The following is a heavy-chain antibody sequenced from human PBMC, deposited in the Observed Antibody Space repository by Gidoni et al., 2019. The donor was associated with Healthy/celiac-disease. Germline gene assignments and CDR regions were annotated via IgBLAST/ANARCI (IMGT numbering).Heavy chain of an antibody. J-gene: IGHJ6*02. CDR1: GGSISSGGDS. CDR3: AGENTDRLRMDV. V-gene: IGHV4-30-2*01. Sequence: QLQLQESGSGLVKPSQTLSLTCAVSGGSISSGGDSGSWIRQPPGKGLEWIGYIYHSGSTYYNPSLKSRVTISVDRSKNQFSLKLSSVTAADTAVYYCAGENTDRLRMDVWGQGTTVTVSS. CDR2: IYHSGST. D-gene: IGHD2-2*02.